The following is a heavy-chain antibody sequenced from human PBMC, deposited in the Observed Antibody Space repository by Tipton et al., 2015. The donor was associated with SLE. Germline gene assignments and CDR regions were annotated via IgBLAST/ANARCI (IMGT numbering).Heavy chain of an antibody. D-gene: IGHD3-10*01. CDR1: GFTFSSYS. Sequence: GSLRLSCAASGFTFSSYSMNWVRQAPGKGLGWVSSISSSSSYICYADSVKGRFTISRDNSKNTLYLQMNSLRAEDTAVYYCARGEFGWMWGQGTLVTVSS. J-gene: IGHJ4*02. CDR3: ARGEFGWM. V-gene: IGHV3-21*01. CDR2: ISSSSSYI.